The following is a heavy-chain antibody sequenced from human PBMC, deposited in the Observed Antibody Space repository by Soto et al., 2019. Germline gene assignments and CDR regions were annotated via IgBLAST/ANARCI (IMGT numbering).Heavy chain of an antibody. CDR2: ISYDGSNK. CDR3: ARPLWRNDYNWGYFDL. D-gene: IGHD4-4*01. V-gene: IGHV3-30-3*01. J-gene: IGHJ2*01. CDR1: GFTFSSYA. Sequence: QVQLVKSGGGVIQTGRSLRLSCAASGFTFSSYAMHWVRQAPGKGLEWVAVISYDGSNKYYADSVKGRFTISRDNSKNTLYLQMNSLRAEDTAVYYCARPLWRNDYNWGYFDLWGRGTLVTVSS.